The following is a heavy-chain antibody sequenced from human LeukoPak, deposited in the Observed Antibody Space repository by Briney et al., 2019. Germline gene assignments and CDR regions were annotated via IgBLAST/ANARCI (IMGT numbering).Heavy chain of an antibody. CDR1: GFTFSSYA. CDR3: AKGRSLGYCSSTSCSSFDY. Sequence: GGSLRLSCAASGFTFSSYAMSWVRQAPGKGLEWVSAISGSGGSTYYADSVKGRFTISRDNSKNTLYLQMNSLRAEDTAVYYCAKGRSLGYCSSTSCSSFDYWGQGTLVTVSS. CDR2: ISGSGGST. V-gene: IGHV3-23*01. D-gene: IGHD2-2*01. J-gene: IGHJ4*02.